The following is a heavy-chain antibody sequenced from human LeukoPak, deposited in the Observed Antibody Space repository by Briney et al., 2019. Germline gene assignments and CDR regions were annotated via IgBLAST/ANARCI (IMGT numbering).Heavy chain of an antibody. V-gene: IGHV1-8*01. CDR2: MNPNSGNT. J-gene: IGHJ6*03. D-gene: IGHD2-2*01. Sequence: ASVKVSCKASGYTFTSYDINWVRQATGQGLEWMGWMNPNSGNTGYAQKFQGRVTMTRNTSISTAYMELSSLRPEDTAVYYCARGGIVVPAAIHYYYMDVWGKGTTVTISS. CDR1: GYTFTSYD. CDR3: ARGGIVVPAAIHYYYMDV.